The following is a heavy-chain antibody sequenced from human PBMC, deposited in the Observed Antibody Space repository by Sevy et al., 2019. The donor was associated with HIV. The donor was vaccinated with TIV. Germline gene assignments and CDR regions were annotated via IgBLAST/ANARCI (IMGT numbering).Heavy chain of an antibody. Sequence: GESLKISCAASGFTFSNAWMSWVRQSPGKGLEWVGRIRSKAGGGTTDYATIVKGKLTISSDDSRDILYLQLNSLETEDTAVYYCTTDHRRDGIVVVPFEYWGQGTLVTVSS. CDR3: TTDHRRDGIVVVPFEY. V-gene: IGHV3-15*01. D-gene: IGHD2-15*01. CDR1: GFTFSNAW. CDR2: IRSKAGGGTT. J-gene: IGHJ4*02.